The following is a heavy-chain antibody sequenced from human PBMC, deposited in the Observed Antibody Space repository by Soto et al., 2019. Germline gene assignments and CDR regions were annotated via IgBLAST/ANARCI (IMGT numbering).Heavy chain of an antibody. CDR2: IWYDGSNK. CDR1: GFTFSSYG. J-gene: IGHJ6*02. V-gene: IGHV3-33*01. CDR3: ARGRGSSYGMDV. Sequence: GGSLRLSCAASGFTFSSYGMHWVRQAPGKGLGWVAVIWYDGSNKYYADSVKGRFTFSRDNSKNTLYLQMNSLGAEDTAVYYCARGRGSSYGMDVWGQGTTVTVSS.